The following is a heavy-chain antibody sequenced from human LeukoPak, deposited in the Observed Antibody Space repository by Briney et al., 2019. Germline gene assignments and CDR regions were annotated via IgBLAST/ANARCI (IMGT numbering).Heavy chain of an antibody. CDR1: GGSISGYY. CDR2: IYSSGST. V-gene: IGHV4-59*01. J-gene: IGHJ4*02. CDR3: AREGTTVTHFDY. Sequence: SETLSLTCTVSGGSISGYYWSWVRQPPGKGLEWIGYIYSSGSTNYNPSLKSRVTISIDTSKNQFSLKLTSVTAADTAVYYCAREGTTVTHFDYWGQGTLVTVSS. D-gene: IGHD4-11*01.